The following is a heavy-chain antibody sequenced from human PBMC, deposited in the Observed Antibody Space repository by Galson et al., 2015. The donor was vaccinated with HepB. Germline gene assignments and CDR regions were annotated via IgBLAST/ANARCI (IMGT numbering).Heavy chain of an antibody. Sequence: SLRLSCAASGFPFSSYDIHWVRQAPGQWLEWVAVISNDGSNKHYADFVKGRVTISRDNSKKTLSLQMNSLRPEDTAVYYCVREIRAIAVVFMDYWGQGTLVTVSS. V-gene: IGHV3-30*14. CDR2: ISNDGSNK. J-gene: IGHJ4*02. CDR1: GFPFSSYD. CDR3: VREIRAIAVVFMDY. D-gene: IGHD3-22*01.